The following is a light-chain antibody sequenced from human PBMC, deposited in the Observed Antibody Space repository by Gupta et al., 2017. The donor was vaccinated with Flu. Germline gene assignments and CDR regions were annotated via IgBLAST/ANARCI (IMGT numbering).Light chain of an antibody. Sequence: QSVLTQPPSASGTPGQRAPISCSGSSSNIGSDTVTWYQLLQGTAPKLLIYNNNQRPSGVPDRFSGSKSGTSASLAISGLQSEDEADYYCAAWDDRLNGYVFGTGTKVTVL. CDR1: SSNIGSDT. V-gene: IGLV1-44*01. CDR3: AAWDDRLNGYV. J-gene: IGLJ1*01. CDR2: NNN.